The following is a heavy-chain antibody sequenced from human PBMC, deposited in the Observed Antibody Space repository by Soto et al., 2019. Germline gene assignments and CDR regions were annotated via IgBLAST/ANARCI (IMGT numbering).Heavy chain of an antibody. CDR2: ISSSGSTI. CDR3: ARVSQWLIGAFDI. CDR1: GFTFSSYE. V-gene: IGHV3-48*03. D-gene: IGHD6-19*01. J-gene: IGHJ3*02. Sequence: VGSLRLSCAASGFTFSSYEMNWVRQAPGKGLEWVSYISSSGSTIYYADSVKGRFTISRDNAKNSLYLQMNSLRAEDTAVYYCARVSQWLIGAFDIWGQGTMVTVSS.